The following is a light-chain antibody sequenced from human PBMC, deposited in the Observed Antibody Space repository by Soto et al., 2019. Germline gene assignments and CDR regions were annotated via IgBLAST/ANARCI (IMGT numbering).Light chain of an antibody. J-gene: IGLJ2*01. V-gene: IGLV2-11*01. Sequence: QSALTQPRSVSGSPGQSVTISCTGTSSDVGGYNSVSWYQQHSGKAPKVMIYDVTKRPSGVPDRFSGSKSGNTASLTISGLQAEDEADYYCCSYAGIYTVAFGGGTKVTVL. CDR2: DVT. CDR3: CSYAGIYTVA. CDR1: SSDVGGYNS.